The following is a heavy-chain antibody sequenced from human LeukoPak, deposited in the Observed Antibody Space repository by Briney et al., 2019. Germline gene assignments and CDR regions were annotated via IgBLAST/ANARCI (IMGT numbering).Heavy chain of an antibody. D-gene: IGHD2-2*03. V-gene: IGHV3-23*01. Sequence: GRSLRLSCAASGFTFSSYTMSWVRQAPGKGLEWVSAISNSGGSTYYADSVKGRFTISRDNSKNTLYLQMNSLRAEDTAVYYCAKDGYVSWAYQLSHFDYWGQGTLVTVSS. J-gene: IGHJ4*02. CDR3: AKDGYVSWAYQLSHFDY. CDR2: ISNSGGST. CDR1: GFTFSSYT.